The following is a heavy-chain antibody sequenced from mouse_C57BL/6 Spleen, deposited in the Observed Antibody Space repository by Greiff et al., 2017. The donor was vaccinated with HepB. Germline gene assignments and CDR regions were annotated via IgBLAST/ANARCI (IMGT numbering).Heavy chain of an antibody. CDR2: ISDGGSYT. J-gene: IGHJ1*03. D-gene: IGHD1-1*01. Sequence: DVMLVESGGGLVKPGGSLKLSCAASGFTFSSYAMSWVRQTPEKRLEWVATISDGGSYTYYPDNVKGRFTISRDNAKNNLYLQMSHLKSEDTAMYYCARDIDYGSRPWYFDVWGTGTTVTVSS. CDR3: ARDIDYGSRPWYFDV. V-gene: IGHV5-4*01. CDR1: GFTFSSYA.